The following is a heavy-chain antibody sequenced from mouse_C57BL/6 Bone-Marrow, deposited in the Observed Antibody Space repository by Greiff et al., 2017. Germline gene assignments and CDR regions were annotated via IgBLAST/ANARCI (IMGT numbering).Heavy chain of an antibody. V-gene: IGHV7-3*01. CDR3: ASSWLGWYFDV. CDR1: GFTFTDYY. CDR2: IRNKANGYTT. D-gene: IGHD2-2*01. Sequence: EVQVVESGGGLVQPGGSLSLSCAASGFTFTDYYMSWVRQPPGKALEWLGFIRNKANGYTTEYSASVKGRFTISRDNSQSILYLQMNALRAEDSATYYCASSWLGWYFDVWGTGTTVTVCS. J-gene: IGHJ1*03.